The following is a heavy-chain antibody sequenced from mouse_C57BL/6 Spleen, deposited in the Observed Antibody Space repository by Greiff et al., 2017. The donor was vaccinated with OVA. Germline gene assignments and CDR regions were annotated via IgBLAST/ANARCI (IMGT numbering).Heavy chain of an antibody. D-gene: IGHD1-1*01. CDR1: GYSFTGYF. Sequence: EVQLQESGPELVKPGDSVKISCKASGYSFTGYFMNWVMQSHGKSLEWIGRINPYNGDTFYNQKFKGKATLTVDKSSSTAHMELRSLTSEDSAVYYCARPGSSLYAMDYWGQGTSVTVSS. CDR3: ARPGSSLYAMDY. CDR2: INPYNGDT. V-gene: IGHV1-20*01. J-gene: IGHJ4*01.